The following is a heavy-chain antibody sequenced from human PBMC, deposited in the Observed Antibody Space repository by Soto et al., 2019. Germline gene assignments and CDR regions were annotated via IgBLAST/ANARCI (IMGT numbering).Heavy chain of an antibody. CDR2: ISYDGSNK. CDR3: AKAYGDY. Sequence: QVQLVESGGGVVQPGRSLRLSCVASGFTFSSYGMHWVRQAPGKGLEWVAVISYDGSNKYYADSVKGRFTISRDNSKNTLYLQMNSLRAEDTAVYYCAKAYGDYWGQGTLVTVSS. V-gene: IGHV3-30*18. J-gene: IGHJ4*02. CDR1: GFTFSSYG. D-gene: IGHD4-17*01.